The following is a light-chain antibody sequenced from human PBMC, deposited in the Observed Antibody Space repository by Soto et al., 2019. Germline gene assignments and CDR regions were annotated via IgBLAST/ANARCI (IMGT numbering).Light chain of an antibody. CDR1: SSDDGGYKY. V-gene: IGLV2-14*01. CDR2: DVS. CDR3: SSYTSSSTL. J-gene: IGLJ1*01. Sequence: QSVLTQPASVSGSPGQSITISCTGTSSDDGGYKYVSWYQQHPGKAHKLIIYDVSDRPSGISNRFSGSKSGNKASLSISGLQAEDEADYYCSSYTSSSTLFGTGTKVTVL.